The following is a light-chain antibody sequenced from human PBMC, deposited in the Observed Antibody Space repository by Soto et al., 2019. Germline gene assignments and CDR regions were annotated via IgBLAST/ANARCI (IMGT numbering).Light chain of an antibody. J-gene: IGLJ1*01. CDR3: SSYAGSNNYV. Sequence: QSALTQPPSASGSPGQSVTISCTGTSSDVGGYNSVSWYQQHPGKAPKLMIYEVSQRPSGVPDRFSGSKSDNTASLTVSGLQAEDEADYYCSSYAGSNNYVFGTGTKVTVL. V-gene: IGLV2-8*01. CDR1: SSDVGGYNS. CDR2: EVS.